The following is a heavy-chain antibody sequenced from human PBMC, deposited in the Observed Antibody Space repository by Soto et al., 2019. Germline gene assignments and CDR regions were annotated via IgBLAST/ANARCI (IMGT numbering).Heavy chain of an antibody. D-gene: IGHD3-3*01. CDR3: AKYLASGTRDYVDE. Sequence: PGGSLRLSWAASGFTFDDYAMHWVRQAPGKGLEWVSGISWNSGSIGYADSVKGRFTISRDNAKNSLYLQMNSLRAEDTALRYWAKYLASGTRDYVDEWGQGNLGTVYS. CDR1: GFTFDDYA. J-gene: IGHJ4*02. V-gene: IGHV3-9*01. CDR2: ISWNSGSI.